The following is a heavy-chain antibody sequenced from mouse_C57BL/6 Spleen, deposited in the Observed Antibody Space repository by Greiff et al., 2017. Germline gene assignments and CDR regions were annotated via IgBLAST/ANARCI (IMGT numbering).Heavy chain of an antibody. CDR2: ISDGGSYT. Sequence: EVQRVESGGGLVKPGGSLKFSCAASGFTFSSYAMSWVRQTPEKRLEWVATISDGGSYTYYPDNVKGRFTISRDNAKNNLYLQMSQLRSEDTAMYYCARVGRTDWFAYWGQGTLVTVSA. J-gene: IGHJ3*01. V-gene: IGHV5-4*01. CDR3: ARVGRTDWFAY. CDR1: GFTFSSYA.